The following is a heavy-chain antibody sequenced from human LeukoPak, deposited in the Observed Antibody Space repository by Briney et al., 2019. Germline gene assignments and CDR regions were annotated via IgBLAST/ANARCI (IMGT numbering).Heavy chain of an antibody. CDR2: INPNSGGT. CDR1: GYTFTGYY. CDR3: ARVRYRLAETYIDY. V-gene: IGHV1-2*02. J-gene: IGHJ4*02. Sequence: ASVKVSCKASGYTFTGYYMHWVRQAPGQGLEWMGWINPNSGGTSYAQNFQGRVTMTRDTSISTAYMELSRLRSDDTAVYYCARVRYRLAETYIDYWGQGTLVTVSS. D-gene: IGHD3-16*01.